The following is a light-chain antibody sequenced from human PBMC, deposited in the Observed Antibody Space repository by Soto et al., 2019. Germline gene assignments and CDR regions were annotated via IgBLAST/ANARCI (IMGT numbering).Light chain of an antibody. CDR2: GAS. J-gene: IGKJ5*01. CDR1: QGVNNS. Sequence: EIVLTQSPSTLSLSPWERATLSCRASQGVNNSFAWYQQRPGQAPRLLIYGASTRATGIPDRFSGSGSGTDFTLTISRLEPEDFAVYYCQLYGSPITFGQRTRLEI. CDR3: QLYGSPIT. V-gene: IGKV3-20*01.